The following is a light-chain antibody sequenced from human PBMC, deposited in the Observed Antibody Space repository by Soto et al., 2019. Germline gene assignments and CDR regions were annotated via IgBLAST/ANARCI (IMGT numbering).Light chain of an antibody. CDR3: QQTYINPLT. Sequence: DIQMTQSPSSLSASVGDRVTITCRSSQYISTHLNWYQQKPGRAPNLLIYAASSFQSGVPSSFSGSGAVTHFTLTISSLQPEDFATYFWQQTYINPLTFGLGTQLESK. J-gene: IGKJ2*01. CDR2: AAS. CDR1: QYISTH. V-gene: IGKV1-39*01.